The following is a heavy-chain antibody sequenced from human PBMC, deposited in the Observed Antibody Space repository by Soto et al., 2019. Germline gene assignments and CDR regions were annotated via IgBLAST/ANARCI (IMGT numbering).Heavy chain of an antibody. CDR2: IYYSGST. J-gene: IGHJ6*03. CDR1: GGSISSYY. V-gene: IGHV4-59*01. Sequence: SETLSLTCTVSGGSISSYYWSWIRQPPGKGLEWIGYIYYSGSTNYNPSLKSRVTISVDTSKNQFSLKLSSVTAADTAVYYCARATGGDFWSGYYTYYYYMDVWGKGTTVTVSS. CDR3: ARATGGDFWSGYYTYYYYMDV. D-gene: IGHD3-3*01.